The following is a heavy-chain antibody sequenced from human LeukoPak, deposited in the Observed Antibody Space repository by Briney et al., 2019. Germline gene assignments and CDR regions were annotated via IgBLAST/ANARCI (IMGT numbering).Heavy chain of an antibody. J-gene: IGHJ5*02. Sequence: ASVKVSCKASGYTFTSYGISWVRQAPGQGLEWMGWISAYNGNTNYAQKLQGRVTMTTDTSTSTAYMELRSPRSDDTAVYYCARSKGGDIVVVVAAGGPFDPRGQGTLVTVSS. CDR1: GYTFTSYG. V-gene: IGHV1-18*01. CDR2: ISAYNGNT. D-gene: IGHD2-15*01. CDR3: ARSKGGDIVVVVAAGGPFDP.